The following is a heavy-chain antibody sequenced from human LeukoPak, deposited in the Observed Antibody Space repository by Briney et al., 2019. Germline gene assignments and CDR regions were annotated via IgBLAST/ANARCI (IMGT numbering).Heavy chain of an antibody. D-gene: IGHD4-17*01. J-gene: IGHJ4*02. CDR3: ARELITYGDYPYYFDY. CDR2: IGSSSYI. V-gene: IGHV3-21*01. CDR1: GFTFSNYN. Sequence: PGRPLRLSCAASGFTFSNYNMNWVRQAPGKGLEWVSSIGSSSYISYADSVKGRFTISRDNAKNSLYLQMNGLRAEDTAVYFCARELITYGDYPYYFDYWGQGTLVTVSS.